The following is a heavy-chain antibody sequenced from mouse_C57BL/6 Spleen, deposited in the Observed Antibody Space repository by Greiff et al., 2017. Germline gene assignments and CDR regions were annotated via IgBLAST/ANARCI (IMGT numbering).Heavy chain of an antibody. CDR2: IWTGGGT. CDR3: ARKFYDYGDYAMDD. Sequence: VKLVESGPGLVAPSQSLSITCTVSGFSLTSYAISWVRQPPGKGLEWLGVIWTGGGTNYNSALKSRLSISKDNSKSQVFLKMNSLQTDDTARYYCARKFYDYGDYAMDDWGQGTSVTVSS. V-gene: IGHV2-9-1*01. D-gene: IGHD2-4*01. J-gene: IGHJ4*01. CDR1: GFSLTSYA.